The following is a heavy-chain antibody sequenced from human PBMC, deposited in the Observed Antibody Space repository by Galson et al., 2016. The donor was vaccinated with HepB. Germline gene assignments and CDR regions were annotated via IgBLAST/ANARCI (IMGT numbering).Heavy chain of an antibody. D-gene: IGHD3-3*01. CDR2: IDQNGKT. V-gene: IGHV4-30-2*01. CDR3: ARFRFITSFGAVQRGWFDS. Sequence: TLSLTCAVSGDSISKGGYFWSWIRQPPGKGLEWIGNIDQNGKTFDNPSLETRVKMSADRSKNQFFLLLNGVSAGDTAIYYCARFRFITSFGAVQRGWFDSWGPGTLVTVSS. J-gene: IGHJ5*01. CDR1: GDSISKGGYF.